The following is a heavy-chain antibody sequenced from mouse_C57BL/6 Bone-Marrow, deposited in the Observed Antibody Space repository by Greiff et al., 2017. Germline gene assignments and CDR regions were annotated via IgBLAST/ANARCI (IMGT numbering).Heavy chain of an antibody. CDR1: GYTFTSYW. V-gene: IGHV1-50*01. CDR3: ARGSTHYYGSSYWYFDV. J-gene: IGHJ1*03. CDR2: IDPSDSYT. D-gene: IGHD1-1*01. Sequence: QVQLQQPGAELVKPGASVKLSCKASGYTFTSYWMQWVKQRPGQGLEWIGEIDPSDSYTNYNQKFKGKATLTVDTSSSTAYMQLSSLTSEDSAVYYCARGSTHYYGSSYWYFDVWGTGTTVTVSS.